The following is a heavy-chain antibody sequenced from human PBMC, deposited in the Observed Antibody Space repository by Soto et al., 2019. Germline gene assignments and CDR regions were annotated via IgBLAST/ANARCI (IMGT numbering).Heavy chain of an antibody. CDR2: IYPGDSDT. CDR3: ARPIRSGRSYYYYYGMDV. V-gene: IGHV5-51*01. J-gene: IGHJ6*02. D-gene: IGHD3-3*01. Sequence: GESLKISCKGSGYSFTSYWIGWVRQMPGKGLEWMGIIYPGDSDTRYSPSFQGQVTISADKSISTAYLQWSSLKASDTAMYYCARPIRSGRSYYYYYGMDVWGQGTTVTVSS. CDR1: GYSFTSYW.